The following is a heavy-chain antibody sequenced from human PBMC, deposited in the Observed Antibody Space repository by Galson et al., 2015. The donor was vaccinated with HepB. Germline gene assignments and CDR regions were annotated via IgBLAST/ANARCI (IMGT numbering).Heavy chain of an antibody. CDR2: ISYSGTSQ. Sequence: SLRLSCAASGFNFMTYSMHWVRQAPGKGLQWVAVISYSGTSQYYADSVKSRFTISRDNSKNTVYLEMNSLRAEDTALYFCAKEEAYSNSWIDSHFPHGMDVWGQGTTVTVSS. D-gene: IGHD4-11*01. CDR3: AKEEAYSNSWIDSHFPHGMDV. V-gene: IGHV3-30*04. J-gene: IGHJ6*02. CDR1: GFNFMTYS.